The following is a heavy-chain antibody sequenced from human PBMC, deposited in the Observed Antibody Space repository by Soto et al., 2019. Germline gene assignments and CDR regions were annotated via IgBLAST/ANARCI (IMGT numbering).Heavy chain of an antibody. V-gene: IGHV4-59*01. CDR2: IYYSGST. J-gene: IGHJ5*01. CDR3: ARDRVGVSSSWFDS. CDR1: GGSISSYY. D-gene: IGHD1-26*01. Sequence: SETLSLTCTVSGGSISSYYWSWIRQPPGKGLEWIGYIYYSGSTDYNPSLKSRVTTSIDTSKNQFSLKVTSVTAADTAVYYCARDRVGVSSSWFDSWGRGTLVTVSS.